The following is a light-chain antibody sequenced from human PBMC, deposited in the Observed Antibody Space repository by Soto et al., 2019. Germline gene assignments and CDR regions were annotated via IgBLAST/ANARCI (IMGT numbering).Light chain of an antibody. Sequence: EIVMTQSPATLSVSPGDRATLSCRASQGVSSNLAWYQQKPGQAPRLLIYGASTRATGIPARFRGSGSGTEFTLTISSLQSEDFAVYYCQQYNNWPPLTFGGGTKVEIK. V-gene: IGKV3-15*01. CDR2: GAS. CDR3: QQYNNWPPLT. CDR1: QGVSSN. J-gene: IGKJ4*01.